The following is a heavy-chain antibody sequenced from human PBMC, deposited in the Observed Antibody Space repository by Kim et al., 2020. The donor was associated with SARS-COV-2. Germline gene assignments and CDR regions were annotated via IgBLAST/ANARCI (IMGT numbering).Heavy chain of an antibody. D-gene: IGHD3-10*01. CDR3: AGLITMVRRVMDV. CDR1: GGSISSGSYY. CDR2: IYTSGST. J-gene: IGHJ6*02. V-gene: IGHV4-61*02. Sequence: SETLSLTCTVSGGSISSGSYYWSWIRQPAGKGLEWIGRIYTSGSTNYNPSLKSRVTISVDTSKNQFSLKLSSVTAADTAVYYCAGLITMVRRVMDVWGQGTTVTVSS.